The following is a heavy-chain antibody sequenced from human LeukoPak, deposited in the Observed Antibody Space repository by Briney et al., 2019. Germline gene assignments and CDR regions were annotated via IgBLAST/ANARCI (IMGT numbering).Heavy chain of an antibody. V-gene: IGHV4-39*01. D-gene: IGHD6-19*01. CDR3: ARHSSGWYYFDY. CDR1: GGSISSSSYY. Sequence: PSETLSLTCTVSGGSISSSSYYWGWIRQPPGKGLEWIGSIYYSGSIYYNPSFKSRVTISEDTSKNQFSLKLSSVTAAETAVYYCARHSSGWYYFDYWGQGTLVTVSS. CDR2: IYYSGSI. J-gene: IGHJ4*02.